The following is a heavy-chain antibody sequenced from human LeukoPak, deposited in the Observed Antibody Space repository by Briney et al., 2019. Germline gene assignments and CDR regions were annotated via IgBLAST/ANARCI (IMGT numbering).Heavy chain of an antibody. CDR1: GGSISSYY. J-gene: IGHJ4*02. CDR3: ASLAHNQPYGDYPSYYFDY. CDR2: IYYSGST. Sequence: NSSETLSLTCTVSGGSISSYYWSWIRQPPGKGLEWIGYIYYSGSTNYNPSLKSRVTISVDTSKNQFSLKLSSVTAADTAVYYCASLAHNQPYGDYPSYYFDYWGQGTLVTVSS. V-gene: IGHV4-59*01. D-gene: IGHD4-17*01.